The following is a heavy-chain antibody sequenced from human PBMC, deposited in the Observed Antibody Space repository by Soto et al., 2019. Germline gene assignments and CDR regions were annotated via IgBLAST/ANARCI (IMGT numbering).Heavy chain of an antibody. CDR3: ARGYYYDSSGSQPFDY. D-gene: IGHD3-22*01. CDR1: GGSISSGDYY. CDR2: IYYSGST. V-gene: IGHV4-30-4*01. J-gene: IGHJ4*02. Sequence: QVQLQESGPGLVKPSQSLSLTCTVSGGSISSGDYYWSWIRQPPGKGLEWIGYIYYSGSTYYNPSLKRRVTISVDTSKNQFSLKLSSVTAADTAVYYCARGYYYDSSGSQPFDYWGQGTLVTVSS.